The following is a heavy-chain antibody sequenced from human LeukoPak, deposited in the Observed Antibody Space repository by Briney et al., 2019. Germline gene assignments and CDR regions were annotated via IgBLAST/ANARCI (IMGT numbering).Heavy chain of an antibody. D-gene: IGHD3-3*01. CDR3: AKRSGGPSPFDY. V-gene: IGHV3-30*02. CDR2: IRYDGSNK. Sequence: GGSLRLSCAASGFTFSNYGMHWVRQAPGKGLEWVAFIRYDGSNKYYADSVKGRFTISRDNSKNTLYLQMKSLRAEDTAVYYCAKRSGGPSPFDYWGQGTLVTVSS. J-gene: IGHJ4*02. CDR1: GFTFSNYG.